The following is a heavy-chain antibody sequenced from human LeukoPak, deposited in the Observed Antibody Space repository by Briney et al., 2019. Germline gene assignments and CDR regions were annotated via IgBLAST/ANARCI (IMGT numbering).Heavy chain of an antibody. Sequence: ASVKVSCKASGYTFTDYYIHWVRQAPGQGLEWMGWINPNSGGTHYAQKFLGRVTMTRDTSLSTAYMDLSRLRSDDTAVYYCARSDTPHRDNWFDPWGQGTLVTVSS. CDR1: GYTFTDYY. V-gene: IGHV1-2*02. D-gene: IGHD1-14*01. CDR2: INPNSGGT. J-gene: IGHJ5*02. CDR3: ARSDTPHRDNWFDP.